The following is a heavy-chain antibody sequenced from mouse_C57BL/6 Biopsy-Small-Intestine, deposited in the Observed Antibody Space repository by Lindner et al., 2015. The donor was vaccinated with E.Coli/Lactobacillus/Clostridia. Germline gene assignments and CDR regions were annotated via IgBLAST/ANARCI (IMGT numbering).Heavy chain of an antibody. Sequence: SVKVSCKASEYRFTDYYIHWVRQVPGHGLQWMGWINPGNGVTKYSQNFQGRVTMTRDTSIATTYLEVDRLMSDDSATYYCAREKGGGFQAAFDVWGQGTVVTVSS. D-gene: IGHD2-3*01. CDR1: EYRFTDYY. J-gene: IGHJ3*01. V-gene: IGHV1-19*01. CDR2: INPGNGVT. CDR3: AREKGGGFQAAFDV.